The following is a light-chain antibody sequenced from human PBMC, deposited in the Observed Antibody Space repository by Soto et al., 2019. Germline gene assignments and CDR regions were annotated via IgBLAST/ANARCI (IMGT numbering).Light chain of an antibody. CDR3: QQYHSYSRA. J-gene: IGKJ1*01. CDR1: QSISSW. V-gene: IGKV1-5*01. CDR2: DAS. Sequence: DIQMTQSPSTLSASVGDRVTITCRASQSISSWLAWYQQKPGKAPKLLIYDASSLESGVPSRFSGSGSGTEFTLTISNLQPDDFATYYCQQYHSYSRAFGQGTKVDIK.